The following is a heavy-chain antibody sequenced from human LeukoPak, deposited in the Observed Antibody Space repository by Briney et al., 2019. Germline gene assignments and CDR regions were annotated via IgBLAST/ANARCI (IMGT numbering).Heavy chain of an antibody. CDR3: ARPINNNWFDP. J-gene: IGHJ5*02. D-gene: IGHD3-9*01. V-gene: IGHV1-18*04. CDR2: ISANNGNT. Sequence: ASVKVSCKASGYTFTSNYIHWVRQAPGQGLEWMGWISANNGNTNYAQKLQGRVTMTTDTSTSTAYMELKSLRSDDTAVYYCARPINNNWFDPWGQGTLVTVSP. CDR1: GYTFTSNY.